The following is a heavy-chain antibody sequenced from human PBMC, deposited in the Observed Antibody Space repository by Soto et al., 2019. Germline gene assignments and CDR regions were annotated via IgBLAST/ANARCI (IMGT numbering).Heavy chain of an antibody. CDR2: IYYSGST. V-gene: IGHV4-31*03. CDR1: DGYIRSGGYY. D-gene: IGHD2-21*01. J-gene: IGHJ4*02. CDR3: ARGVIH. Sequence: SETKSLTSTVADGYIRSGGYYWSWISQHPGRGLEWIGYIYYSGSTYYNPSLKSRVTISVDTSKNQFSLKLSSVTAADTAVYYCARGVIHWGQGTLVTVSS.